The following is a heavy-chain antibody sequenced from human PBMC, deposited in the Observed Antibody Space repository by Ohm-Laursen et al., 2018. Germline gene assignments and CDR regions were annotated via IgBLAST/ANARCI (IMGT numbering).Heavy chain of an antibody. CDR2: ISGSGGST. D-gene: IGHD3-10*01. J-gene: IGHJ4*02. CDR3: AKEWGYYGSGSYFDY. Sequence: GSLRLSCTASGFTFSSYAMSWVRPAPGKGLEWVSAISGSGGSTYYADSVKGRFTISRDNSKNTLYLQMSSLGAEDTAVYYCAKEWGYYGSGSYFDYWGQGTLVTVSS. V-gene: IGHV3-23*01. CDR1: GFTFSSYA.